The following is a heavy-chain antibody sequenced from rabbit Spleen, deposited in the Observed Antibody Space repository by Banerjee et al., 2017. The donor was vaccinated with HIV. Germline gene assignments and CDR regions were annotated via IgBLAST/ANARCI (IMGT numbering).Heavy chain of an antibody. V-gene: IGHV1S45*01. D-gene: IGHD6-1*01. J-gene: IGHJ3*01. Sequence: QQQLEESGGGLVKPGGTLTLTCKASGIDFSNSYYMCWVRQAPGKGLEWSACIYTGSSGSTYYASWAKGRFTISKTSSTTVTLQMTSLTAADTATYFCARNLYGTANSYDLWGQGTLVTVS. CDR1: GIDFSNSYY. CDR3: ARNLYGTANSYDL. CDR2: IYTGSSGST.